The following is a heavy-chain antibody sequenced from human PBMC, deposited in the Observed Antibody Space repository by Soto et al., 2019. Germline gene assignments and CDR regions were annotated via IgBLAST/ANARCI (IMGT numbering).Heavy chain of an antibody. CDR1: GYTFTSYA. CDR2: INAGNGNT. CDR3: ARGSSSWYGNWFDP. V-gene: IGHV1-3*01. Sequence: GASVKVSCKASGYTFTSYAMHWVRQAPGQRLEWMGWINAGNGNTKYSQKFQGRVTITRDTSASTTYMELSSLRSEDTAVYYCARGSSSWYGNWFDPWGQGTLVTVS. D-gene: IGHD6-13*01. J-gene: IGHJ5*02.